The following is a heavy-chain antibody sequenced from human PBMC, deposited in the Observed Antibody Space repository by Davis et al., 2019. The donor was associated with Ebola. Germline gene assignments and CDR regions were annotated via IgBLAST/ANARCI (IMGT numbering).Heavy chain of an antibody. CDR2: IYTSGST. Sequence: PSETPSLTCTVSGGSISSSSYYWSWIRQPPGKGLEWIGRIYTSGSTNYNPSLKSRVTMSVDTSKNQFSLKLSSVTAADTAVYYCARELKGATTMDVWGQGTTVTVSS. CDR1: GGSISSSSYY. V-gene: IGHV4-61*01. J-gene: IGHJ6*02. D-gene: IGHD5-12*01. CDR3: ARELKGATTMDV.